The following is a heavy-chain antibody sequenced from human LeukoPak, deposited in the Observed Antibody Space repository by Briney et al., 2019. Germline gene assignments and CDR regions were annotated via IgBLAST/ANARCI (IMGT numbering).Heavy chain of an antibody. CDR1: GGSIISYY. V-gene: IGHV4-59*08. J-gene: IGHJ4*02. D-gene: IGHD6-19*01. Sequence: PSETLSLTCSVSGGSIISYYWSWIRQPPGGGLEWIGYIYYSGTTNYNPSLKSRVVISVDTSKSQFSLKLSSVTAADTAVYYCARRQWLGAFDYWGQGTLVTVSS. CDR2: IYYSGTT. CDR3: ARRQWLGAFDY.